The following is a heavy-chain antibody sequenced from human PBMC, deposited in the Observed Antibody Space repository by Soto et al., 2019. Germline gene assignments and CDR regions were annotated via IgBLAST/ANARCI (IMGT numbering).Heavy chain of an antibody. D-gene: IGHD2-21*02. Sequence: GGSLRLSCTASEFSLSTYIMNWVRQAPGKGLEWVSSISTRSDVYYADSVKGRFTIARDNAKNSLSLQMNSLSAEDTGVYYCAREKTAWPLAYGLEVWGQGTTVTVSS. J-gene: IGHJ6*02. CDR3: AREKTAWPLAYGLEV. CDR2: ISTRSDV. V-gene: IGHV3-21*03. CDR1: EFSLSTYI.